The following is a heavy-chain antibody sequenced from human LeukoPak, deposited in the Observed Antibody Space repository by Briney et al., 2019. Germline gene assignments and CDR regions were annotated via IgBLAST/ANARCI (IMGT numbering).Heavy chain of an antibody. J-gene: IGHJ4*02. V-gene: IGHV3-23*01. CDR1: GFTFNSYA. Sequence: RGSLRLSCAASGFTFNSYAMSWVRQAPGKGLEWVSTISGNGDSTSYAHSVKGRFTISRDNSKNTLYLQMNSLRAEDTAVYYCAKSKDNPLYYFDNWGQGTLVTVS. CDR2: ISGNGDST. CDR3: AKSKDNPLYYFDN.